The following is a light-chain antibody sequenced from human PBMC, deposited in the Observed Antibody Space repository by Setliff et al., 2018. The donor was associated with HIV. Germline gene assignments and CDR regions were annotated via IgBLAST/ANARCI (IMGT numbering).Light chain of an antibody. J-gene: IGLJ3*02. Sequence: QSALAQPPSASGSLGQSVTISCTGTRSDVGGYNYVSWYQIQPGKAPRLIIYAVNKRPSWVSNRFSGSKSGNTASLTISGLQAEDEADYYCSSYTTPRTRAFGGGTKVTVL. V-gene: IGLV2-14*01. CDR3: SSYTTPRTRA. CDR2: AVN. CDR1: RSDVGGYNY.